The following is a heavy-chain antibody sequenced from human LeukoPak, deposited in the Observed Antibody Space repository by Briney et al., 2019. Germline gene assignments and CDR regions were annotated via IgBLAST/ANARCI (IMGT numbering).Heavy chain of an antibody. J-gene: IGHJ4*02. CDR2: IWYDGGNK. Sequence: GGSLRLSCAASGFTFSSYGMHWVRQAPGKGLEWVALIWYDGGNKYYTDSVKGRLTISRDNSKNTLYLQMNSLRAEDTAIYYCAREGPRGNSQFDYWGQGTLVTVSS. D-gene: IGHD2/OR15-2a*01. CDR3: AREGPRGNSQFDY. CDR1: GFTFSSYG. V-gene: IGHV3-33*01.